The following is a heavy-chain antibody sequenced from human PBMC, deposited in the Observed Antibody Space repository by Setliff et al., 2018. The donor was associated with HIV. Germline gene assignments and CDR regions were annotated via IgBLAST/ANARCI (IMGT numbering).Heavy chain of an antibody. V-gene: IGHV4-39*07. CDR2: LFYTGST. D-gene: IGHD1-26*01. CDR1: GDSITSRNYH. CDR3: ARAGMGALRSLFDY. J-gene: IGHJ4*02. Sequence: SETLSLTCAVSGDSITSRNYHWDWVRQPPGKGLEWIGSLFYTGSTYYNPSLKSRVIISVDTSKNQFSLKLNSVTAADTAIYYCARAGMGALRSLFDYWGQGTLVTVSS.